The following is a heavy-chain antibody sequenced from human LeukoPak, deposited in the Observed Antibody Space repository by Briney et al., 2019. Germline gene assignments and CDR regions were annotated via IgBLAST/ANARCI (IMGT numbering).Heavy chain of an antibody. Sequence: GGSLRLSCAASGFTFSSYGMSWVRQAPGKGLEWVSAISGSGGSTYYADSVKGRFTISRDNSKNTLYLQMNSLRAEDTAVYYCAKSPVVPAAIAYFDYWGQGTLVTVSS. V-gene: IGHV3-23*01. CDR3: AKSPVVPAAIAYFDY. J-gene: IGHJ4*02. CDR2: ISGSGGST. D-gene: IGHD2-2*01. CDR1: GFTFSSYG.